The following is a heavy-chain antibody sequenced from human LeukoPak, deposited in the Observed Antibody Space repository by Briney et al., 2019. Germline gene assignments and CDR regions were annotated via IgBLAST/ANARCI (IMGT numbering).Heavy chain of an antibody. CDR2: ISGSGGST. D-gene: IGHD3-22*01. CDR3: AKGITMIVVEPNDY. V-gene: IGHV3-23*01. CDR1: GFTLSSYA. Sequence: QPGGSLRLSCAASGFTLSSYAMSWVRQAPGKGLEWVSAISGSGGSTYYADSVKGRFTISRDNSKNTLYLQMNSLRAEDTAVYYCAKGITMIVVEPNDYWGQGTLVTVSS. J-gene: IGHJ4*02.